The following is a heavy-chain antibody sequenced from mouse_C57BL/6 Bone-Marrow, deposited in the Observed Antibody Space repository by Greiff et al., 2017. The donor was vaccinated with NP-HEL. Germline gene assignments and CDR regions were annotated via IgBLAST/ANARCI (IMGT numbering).Heavy chain of an antibody. CDR1: GFTFSDYY. CDR2: INYDGSST. Sequence: EVKLMESEGGLVQPGSSMKLSCTASGFTFSDYYMAWVRQVPEKGLEWVANINYDGSSTYYLDSLKSRFIISRDNAKNILYLQMSSLKSEDTATYYCARDDYYGSVDYWGQGTTLTVSS. J-gene: IGHJ2*01. CDR3: ARDDYYGSVDY. V-gene: IGHV5-16*01. D-gene: IGHD1-1*01.